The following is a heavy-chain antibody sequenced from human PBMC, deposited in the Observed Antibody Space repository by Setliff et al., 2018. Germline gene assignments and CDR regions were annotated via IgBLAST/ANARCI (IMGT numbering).Heavy chain of an antibody. J-gene: IGHJ2*01. CDR3: ARDYYYYDSSGYYYANWYFDL. V-gene: IGHV1-2*06. Sequence: GASVKVSCKASGYTFTGYYMHWVRQAPGQGLEWMGRINPNSGGTNYAQKFRGRVTMTRDTSISTAYMELSRLRSDDTAVYYCARDYYYYDSSGYYYANWYFDLWGRGTLVTVSS. D-gene: IGHD3-22*01. CDR2: INPNSGGT. CDR1: GYTFTGYY.